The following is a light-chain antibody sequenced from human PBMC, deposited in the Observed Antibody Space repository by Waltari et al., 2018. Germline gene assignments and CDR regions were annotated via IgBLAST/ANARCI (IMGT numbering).Light chain of an antibody. CDR1: KLGDKY. V-gene: IGLV3-1*01. Sequence: SYELAQPPSVSVSPGQTASITCSGDKLGDKYVSWYQQKPGQSPVVVIYRDTERPSGIPGRFSCSNSGNTATLTISGTQTMDEADYYCQAWDSSTAVFGGGTKLTVL. J-gene: IGLJ2*01. CDR3: QAWDSSTAV. CDR2: RDT.